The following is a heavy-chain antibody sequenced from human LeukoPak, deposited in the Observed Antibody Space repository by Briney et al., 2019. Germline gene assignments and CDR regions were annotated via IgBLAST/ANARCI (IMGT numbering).Heavy chain of an antibody. CDR1: GFTFSNYG. J-gene: IGHJ4*02. CDR2: TWYDGRNT. V-gene: IGHV3-33*08. Sequence: GGSLRLSCAASGFTFSNYGMTWVRQAPGKGLEWVAVTWYDGRNTNYADSVKGRFTIPRDNSKNTLDLQMNSLRADDTAVYYCARDPYYYESSGSYYVGYLDYWGQGTLVTVSS. CDR3: ARDPYYYESSGSYYVGYLDY. D-gene: IGHD3-22*01.